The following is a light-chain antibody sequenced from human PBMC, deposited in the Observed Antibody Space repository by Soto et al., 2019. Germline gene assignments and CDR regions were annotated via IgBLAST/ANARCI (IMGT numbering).Light chain of an antibody. Sequence: DIQMTQSPSSLSASVGDRITIACRASQNITKYISWFQQKPGKPPNLLIYSASTLRSGVPSRFSGSGSGTDFSLTINRLQPEDFATYYCQQSHSTSWTFGQGTKVEIK. CDR2: SAS. V-gene: IGKV1-39*01. J-gene: IGKJ1*01. CDR1: QNITKY. CDR3: QQSHSTSWT.